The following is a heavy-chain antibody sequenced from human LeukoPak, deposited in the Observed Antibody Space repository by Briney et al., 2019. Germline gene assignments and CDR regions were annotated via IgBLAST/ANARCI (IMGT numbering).Heavy chain of an antibody. D-gene: IGHD2-21*02. CDR3: AREPYCGGDCYFDY. V-gene: IGHV1-8*01. CDR1: GYTFTSYD. Sequence: ASVKVSCKASGYTFTSYDINWVRQATGQRLEWMGWMNPNSGNTGYAQKFQGRVTMTRDTSTSTVYMELSSLRSEDTAVYYCAREPYCGGDCYFDYWGQGTLVTVSS. CDR2: MNPNSGNT. J-gene: IGHJ4*02.